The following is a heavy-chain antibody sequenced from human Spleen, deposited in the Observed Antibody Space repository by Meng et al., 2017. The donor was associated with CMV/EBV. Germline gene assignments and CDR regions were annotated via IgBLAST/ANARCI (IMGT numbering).Heavy chain of an antibody. CDR2: IYYSGST. CDR1: SGSSSSYY. J-gene: IGHJ6*02. CDR3: ARGITIFGGGTSYYYYYYGMDV. D-gene: IGHD3-3*01. Sequence: GSLRLSCTVSSGSSSSYYWSWSRQPPGKGLEWIGYIYYSGSTNYNPSLKSRYTISVDTSKNQFSLKLSSVNAAETAVYYCARGITIFGGGTSYYYYYYGMDVWGQGTTVTVYS. V-gene: IGHV4-59*01.